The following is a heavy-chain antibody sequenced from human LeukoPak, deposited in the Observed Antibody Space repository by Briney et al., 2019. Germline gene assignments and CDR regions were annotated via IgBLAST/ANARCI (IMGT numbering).Heavy chain of an antibody. CDR3: ARVFSYGDHNDY. CDR1: GESFSGYY. J-gene: IGHJ4*02. D-gene: IGHD4-17*01. CDR2: IYSSGST. Sequence: SETLSLTCAVYGESFSGYYWSWIRQPAGKGLEWIGRIYSSGSTNYNPSLKSRVTMSVDTSKNQFSLKVSSVIAADTAVYYCARVFSYGDHNDYWGQGTLVTVS. V-gene: IGHV4-59*10.